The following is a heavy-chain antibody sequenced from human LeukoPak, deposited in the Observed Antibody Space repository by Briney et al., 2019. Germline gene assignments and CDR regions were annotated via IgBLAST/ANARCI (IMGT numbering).Heavy chain of an antibody. V-gene: IGHV3-74*01. CDR2: ISSDGTIT. J-gene: IGHJ4*02. CDR1: GFTFSSYW. D-gene: IGHD3-16*02. CDR3: AALEPDY. Sequence: GGSLRLSSVASGFTFSSYWMHWVRQAPGKGLVWVSRISSDGTITGYADSVKGRFTISRDNAKNTLYLQMNSLRAEDAAVYYCAALEPDYWGQGTLVTVSS.